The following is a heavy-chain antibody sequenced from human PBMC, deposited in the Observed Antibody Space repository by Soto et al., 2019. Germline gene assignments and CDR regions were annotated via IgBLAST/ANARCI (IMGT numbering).Heavy chain of an antibody. CDR2: INAGNGNT. CDR3: ARSIVLVTALDY. D-gene: IGHD2-21*02. Sequence: QVQLVQSGAEEKKPGASVKVSCKASGYTFTSYAMHWVRQAPGQRLELMGWINAGNGNTKYSQKFQGRVTITRDTSASTAYMELCRLRSEDTAVYYCARSIVLVTALDYWCQGTLVTGSS. J-gene: IGHJ4*02. V-gene: IGHV1-3*05. CDR1: GYTFTSYA.